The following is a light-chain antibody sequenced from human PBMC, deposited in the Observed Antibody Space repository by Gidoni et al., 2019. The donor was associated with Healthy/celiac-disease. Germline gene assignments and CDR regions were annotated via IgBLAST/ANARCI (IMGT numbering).Light chain of an antibody. V-gene: IGKV3-11*01. CDR3: QQRSNWPPWT. J-gene: IGKJ1*01. Sequence: EIVLTQSPATLSLSPGERATLSCRASQSVSSYLAWYQQKPGQAPRLLIYDASNRATGIPARFSGSGSGTDFTLTISSLEPEDFAVYYCQQRSNWPPWTXGXGT. CDR2: DAS. CDR1: QSVSSY.